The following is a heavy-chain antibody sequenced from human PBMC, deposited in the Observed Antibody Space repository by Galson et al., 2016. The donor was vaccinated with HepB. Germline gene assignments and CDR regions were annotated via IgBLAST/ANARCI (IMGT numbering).Heavy chain of an antibody. CDR3: ARSKRGDGMDV. CDR1: GYSFTSYW. D-gene: IGHD3-10*01. CDR2: IDPSDSYT. V-gene: IGHV5-10-1*04. J-gene: IGHJ6*02. Sequence: QSGAEVKKPGESLRISCTGSGYSFTSYWISWVRQMPGKGLEWMGRIDPSDSYTNYNPPFPGQVTFSADKSITTAFLQWTSLKASDTAVYYCARSKRGDGMDVWGLGTTVTVS.